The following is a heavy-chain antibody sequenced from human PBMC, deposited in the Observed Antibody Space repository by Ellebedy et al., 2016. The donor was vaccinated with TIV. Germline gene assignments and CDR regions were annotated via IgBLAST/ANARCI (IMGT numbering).Heavy chain of an antibody. Sequence: MPSETLSLTCAVSGGSISSSSYYWGWIRQPPGKGLEWIGYIYYSGITYCNPSLKSRVTISVDTSKNQFSLKLSSVTAADTAVYYCASKDHGYWYFDLWGRGTLVTVSS. V-gene: IGHV4-31*11. CDR1: GGSISSSSYY. CDR3: ASKDHGYWYFDL. D-gene: IGHD1-14*01. CDR2: IYYSGIT. J-gene: IGHJ2*01.